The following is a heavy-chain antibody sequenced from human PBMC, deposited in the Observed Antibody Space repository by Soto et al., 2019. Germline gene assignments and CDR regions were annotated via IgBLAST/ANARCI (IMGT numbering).Heavy chain of an antibody. CDR1: GYTFTNYG. CDR3: ARDGFYESSGRYSSAHSPTRYYAMDV. Sequence: QVQLVQSGTEVKKPGASVKVSCKTSGYTFTNYGISWVRQAPGQGLEWMGWISAYNDDTKYAQKLPGQVPMTSDTYTRKGYMELRRLRSDDTGIYHCARDGFYESSGRYSSAHSPTRYYAMDVWGQGATGTVSS. D-gene: IGHD5-18*01. J-gene: IGHJ6*02. CDR2: ISAYNDDT. V-gene: IGHV1-18*01.